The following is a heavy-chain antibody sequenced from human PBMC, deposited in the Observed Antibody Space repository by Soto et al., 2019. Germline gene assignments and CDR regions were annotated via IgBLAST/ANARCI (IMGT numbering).Heavy chain of an antibody. CDR3: AREVQVHTPAFVY. J-gene: IGHJ4*02. CDR2: ISPMFGAA. D-gene: IGHD3-10*01. V-gene: IGHV1-69*12. CDR1: GGTSNTYA. Sequence: QFQLVQSGAEMKKPGWSVKVSCRSSGGTSNTYAMTWWRKAPGQGPEWMGDISPMFGAANYAPKSQGRVTITADESTGTSYMQLSSLTSEDTALYFCAREVQVHTPAFVYWGQGTLVTVSS.